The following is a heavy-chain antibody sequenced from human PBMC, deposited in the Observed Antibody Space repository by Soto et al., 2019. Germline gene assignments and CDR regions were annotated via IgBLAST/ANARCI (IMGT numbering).Heavy chain of an antibody. V-gene: IGHV3-30*18. D-gene: IGHD3-3*01. Sequence: GGSLRLSCAASGFSFSTYAMHWVRQAPGKGLEWVAVISYDGTNKYYADSVKGRFSISRDNSKNRLYLQMNTLRGEDTAMYFCAKEVLDDFWSGGYGMDVWGQGTTVTVSS. CDR1: GFSFSTYA. J-gene: IGHJ6*02. CDR2: ISYDGTNK. CDR3: AKEVLDDFWSGGYGMDV.